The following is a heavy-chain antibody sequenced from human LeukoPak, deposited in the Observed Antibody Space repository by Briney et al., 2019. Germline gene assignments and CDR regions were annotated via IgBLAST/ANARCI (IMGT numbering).Heavy chain of an antibody. Sequence: PSETLSLTCTVSGGSISSYYWSWIRQPPGKGLEWIGYIYYSGSTNYNPSLKSRVTISVDTSKNQFSLKLSSVTAADTAVYYCARSPTPILYSSAAFDIWGQGTMVTVSS. D-gene: IGHD6-19*01. J-gene: IGHJ3*02. CDR1: GGSISSYY. CDR2: IYYSGST. CDR3: ARSPTPILYSSAAFDI. V-gene: IGHV4-59*01.